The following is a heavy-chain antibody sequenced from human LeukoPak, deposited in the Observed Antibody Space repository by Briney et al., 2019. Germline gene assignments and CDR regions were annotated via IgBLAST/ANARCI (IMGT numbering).Heavy chain of an antibody. CDR3: AREDYGSGSYLNWFDS. CDR1: GFSFNSYS. J-gene: IGHJ5*01. Sequence: PGGSLRLSCAASGFSFNSYSINWVRQAPGKGLEWVSSISGGSSFISYADSVKGRFIISRDNAKNSLSLQMNSLRVEDTAVYYCAREDYGSGSYLNWFDSWGQGTLVTVSS. CDR2: ISGGSSFI. D-gene: IGHD3-10*01. V-gene: IGHV3-21*01.